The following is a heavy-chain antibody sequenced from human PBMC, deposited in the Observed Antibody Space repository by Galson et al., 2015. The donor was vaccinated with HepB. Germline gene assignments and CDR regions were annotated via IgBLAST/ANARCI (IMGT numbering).Heavy chain of an antibody. CDR1: GFTFSRYP. V-gene: IGHV3-30-3*01. CDR2: ISHDGTME. CDR3: SRDVGSCSGGYCYTPRYMDV. D-gene: IGHD2-15*01. J-gene: IGHJ6*03. Sequence: SLRLSCAGSGFTFSRYPMHWVRQAPGKGLEWVAVISHDGTMEYYRESVKGRFSISRDSVKSTLCLQMNSLRAEDTAVYYCSRDVGSCSGGYCYTPRYMDVWGKGTTVTVS.